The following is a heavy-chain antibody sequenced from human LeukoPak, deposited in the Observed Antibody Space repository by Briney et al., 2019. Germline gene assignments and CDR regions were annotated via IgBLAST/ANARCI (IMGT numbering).Heavy chain of an antibody. CDR1: GYTXTSYY. V-gene: IGHV1-46*01. CDR2: INPSGGST. D-gene: IGHD5-18*01. CDR3: ARVDTSLAPYYFDY. J-gene: IGHJ4*02. Sequence: GASVKVSCKASGYTXTSYYMHWVRQAPGQGLESMGIINPSGGSTRYAQKFQGRVTMTRDTSTGTVYMDLSSLRSEDTAVYYCARVDTSLAPYYFDYWGQGTLVTVSS.